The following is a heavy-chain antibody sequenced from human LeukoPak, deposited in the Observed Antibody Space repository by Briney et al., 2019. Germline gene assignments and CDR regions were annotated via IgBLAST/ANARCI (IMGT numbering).Heavy chain of an antibody. Sequence: SETLSLTCTVSGGPISSSSYYWGWIRQPPGRGLEWIGSIYYSGSTYYNPSLKSRVTISVDTSKNQFSLKLSSVTAADTAVYYCARHGILEALLDYWGQGTLVTVSS. CDR3: ARHGILEALLDY. CDR2: IYYSGST. V-gene: IGHV4-39*01. J-gene: IGHJ4*02. D-gene: IGHD3-3*01. CDR1: GGPISSSSYY.